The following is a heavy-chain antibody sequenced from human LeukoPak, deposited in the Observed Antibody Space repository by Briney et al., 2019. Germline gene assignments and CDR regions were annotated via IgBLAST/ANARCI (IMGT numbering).Heavy chain of an antibody. CDR2: IYYSGDT. CDR3: ARHLTASNFPFDY. V-gene: IGHV4-59*08. CDR1: GGSISSYY. D-gene: IGHD2-21*02. J-gene: IGHJ4*02. Sequence: PSETLSLTCTVSGGSISSYYWSWIRQPPGKGLEWLGYIYYSGDTNYNPSLKSRVTISVDTSKNQFSLKLSSVTAADTAVYYCARHLTASNFPFDYWGQGTLVTVSS.